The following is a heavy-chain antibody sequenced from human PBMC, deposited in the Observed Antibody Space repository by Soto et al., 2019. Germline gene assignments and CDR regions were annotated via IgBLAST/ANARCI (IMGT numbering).Heavy chain of an antibody. D-gene: IGHD6-6*01. CDR3: ARSGTAARPVGYFDY. V-gene: IGHV3-33*01. Sequence: QVQLVESGGGVVQPGRSLRLSCAASGFTFSSYGMHWVRQAPGKGLEWVAVIWYDGSNKYYADSVKGRFTISRDNSKNTLYLQMNSLRAEDTAVYYCARSGTAARPVGYFDYWGQGTLVTVSS. CDR1: GFTFSSYG. CDR2: IWYDGSNK. J-gene: IGHJ4*02.